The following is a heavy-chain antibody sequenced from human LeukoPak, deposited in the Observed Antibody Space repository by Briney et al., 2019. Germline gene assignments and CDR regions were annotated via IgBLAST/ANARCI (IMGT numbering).Heavy chain of an antibody. J-gene: IGHJ3*02. CDR1: GLTFSDSA. CDR3: TSGETVEIRNDVSDI. CDR2: IRSKGDGHAT. V-gene: IGHV3-73*01. D-gene: IGHD4-23*01. Sequence: GGSLRLSCAASGLTFSDSAIHWVRQASGKGLEWVGRIRSKGDGHATAYAASVQGRFALSRDDSKNTAYLQMNSLETDDTAVYYFTSGETVEIRNDVSDIWGKGTMVPVSS.